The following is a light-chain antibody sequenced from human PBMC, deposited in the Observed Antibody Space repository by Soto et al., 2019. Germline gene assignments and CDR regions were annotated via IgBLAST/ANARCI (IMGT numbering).Light chain of an antibody. J-gene: IGKJ3*01. Sequence: DIQMTQSPSSLSASVGDRVTITYRASQGIRNDLCWYQQKPRKAPKRLIYAAFSLQSGVPSRFSGRGSGTEFTLTISSLQPEDFATYYCRQHNSYTFTFGPGTQVHI. CDR3: RQHNSYTFT. V-gene: IGKV1-17*01. CDR1: QGIRND. CDR2: AAF.